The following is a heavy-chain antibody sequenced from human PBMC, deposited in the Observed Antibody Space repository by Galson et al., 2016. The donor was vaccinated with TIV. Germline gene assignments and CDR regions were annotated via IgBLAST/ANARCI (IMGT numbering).Heavy chain of an antibody. CDR2: IIPIFGTT. V-gene: IGHV1-69*05. CDR1: GGTFSSYA. CDR3: ARSVEDCGTDSCYPARFDY. D-gene: IGHD2-2*01. J-gene: IGHJ4*02. Sequence: SVKVSCKASGGTFSSYAISWVRQAPGQGLEWMGGIIPIFGTTNYIQKFQGRVTITTDESTSTAYMELSSLRPEDSAVYYCARSVEDCGTDSCYPARFDYWGQGTPVTVSS.